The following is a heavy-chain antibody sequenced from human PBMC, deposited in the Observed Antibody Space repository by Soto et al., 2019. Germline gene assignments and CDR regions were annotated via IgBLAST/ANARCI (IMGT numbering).Heavy chain of an antibody. J-gene: IGHJ4*02. Sequence: PSETLSLTCAVSGGSLSGTSNSWSWIRQPPGKGLEWIGYIYHSGSSYYTPSLRSRVTMSVDRSKNQFSLKLTSVTAADTAVYYWARGGGTDYYGSGNPFYFDYWGQGTLVTVSS. D-gene: IGHD3-10*01. CDR3: ARGGGTDYYGSGNPFYFDY. CDR2: IYHSGSS. V-gene: IGHV4-30-2*01. CDR1: GGSLSGTSNS.